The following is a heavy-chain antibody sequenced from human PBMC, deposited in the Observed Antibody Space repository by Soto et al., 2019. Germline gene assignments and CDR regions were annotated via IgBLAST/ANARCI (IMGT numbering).Heavy chain of an antibody. D-gene: IGHD3-10*01. CDR2: IYYSGST. CDR1: GGSISSGDYY. J-gene: IGHJ6*02. CDR3: ARSPTVRGVISGMDV. V-gene: IGHV4-30-4*01. Sequence: SETLSLTCTVSGGSISSGDYYWSWIRQPPGKGLEWIGYIYYSGSTYYNPSLKSRVTISVDTSKNQFSLKLSSVTAADTAVYYCARSPTVRGVISGMDVWGQGTTVTVSS.